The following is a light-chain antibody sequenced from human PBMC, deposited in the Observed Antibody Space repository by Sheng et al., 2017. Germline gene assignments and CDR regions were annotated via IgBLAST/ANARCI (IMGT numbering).Light chain of an antibody. Sequence: EIVLTQSPATLSLSPGERATLSCRASQSVSSSLAWYQQKPGQAPRLLIYDTSSRATGTPARFTGSGSGTDFTLTISSLEPEDFAVYICQQRNTWPTFGGGTKVE. V-gene: IGKV3-11*01. CDR1: QSVSSS. CDR2: DTS. CDR3: QQRNTWPT. J-gene: IGKJ4*01.